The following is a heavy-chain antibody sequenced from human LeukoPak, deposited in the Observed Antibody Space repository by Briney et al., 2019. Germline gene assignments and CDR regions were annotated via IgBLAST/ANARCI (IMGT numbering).Heavy chain of an antibody. D-gene: IGHD3-10*01. Sequence: GGSLRLSCADSGFTFSTYAMSSVRPAPGRGLEWVSTISGSGGGTYYAASVRGRFNISRDNSKNTLYLQVNSLRAEDTAVYYCAKAPTDGSGTYFWGQGNLVTLSS. CDR1: GFTFSTYA. V-gene: IGHV3-23*01. J-gene: IGHJ4*02. CDR2: ISGSGGGT. CDR3: AKAPTDGSGTYF.